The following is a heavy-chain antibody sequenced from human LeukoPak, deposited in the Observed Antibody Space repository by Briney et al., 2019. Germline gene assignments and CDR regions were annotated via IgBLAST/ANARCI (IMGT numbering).Heavy chain of an antibody. D-gene: IGHD2-2*02. Sequence: SVKVSCKASGGTFSSYAISWVRQAPGQGLEWMGGIIPIFGTANYAQKFQGRVTITADESMSTAYMELSSLRSEDTAVYYSARDTRDIVVVPAAISYYYYYGMDVWGQGTTVTVSS. J-gene: IGHJ6*02. V-gene: IGHV1-69*01. CDR3: ARDTRDIVVVPAAISYYYYYGMDV. CDR1: GGTFSSYA. CDR2: IIPIFGTA.